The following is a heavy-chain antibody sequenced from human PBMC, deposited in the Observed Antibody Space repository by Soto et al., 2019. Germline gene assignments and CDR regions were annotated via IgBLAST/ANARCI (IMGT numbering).Heavy chain of an antibody. Sequence: GGSLRLSCEASGFSFSTYSMHWVRQAPGKGLEWVSSIGRRSDIYYADPVKGRFTISRDNAKNSVSLQMNSLRDEDTAVYYCAREETAWPLAYGLDVWGQGTTVTVSS. D-gene: IGHD2-21*02. J-gene: IGHJ6*02. V-gene: IGHV3-21*01. CDR3: AREETAWPLAYGLDV. CDR1: GFSFSTYS. CDR2: IGRRSDI.